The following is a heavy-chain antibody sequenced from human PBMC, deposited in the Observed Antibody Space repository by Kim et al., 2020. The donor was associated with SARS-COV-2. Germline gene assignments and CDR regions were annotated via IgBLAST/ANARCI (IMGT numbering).Heavy chain of an antibody. CDR2: IYYSGST. D-gene: IGHD3-22*01. J-gene: IGHJ4*02. V-gene: IGHV4-39*07. CDR1: GGSISSSSYY. CDR3: ARGGGVKYYYDSSGYYFDY. Sequence: SETLSLTCTVSGGSISSSSYYWGWIRQPPGKGLEWIGSIYYSGSTYYNPSLKSRVTISVDTSKNQFSLKLSSVTAADTAVYYCARGGGVKYYYDSSGYYFDYWGQGTLVTVSS.